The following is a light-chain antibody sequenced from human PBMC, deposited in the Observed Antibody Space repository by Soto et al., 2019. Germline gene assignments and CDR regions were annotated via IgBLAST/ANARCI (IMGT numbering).Light chain of an antibody. CDR3: QQYSANSLT. CDR2: DAS. J-gene: IGKJ1*01. Sequence: DIQMTQSPSTLSASLGDRVTITCRASQSISTFLAWYQQKPGKAPNLLIYDASSLESGVPSQFSCSGSGTEFTLIISSLQPDDFATYYCQQYSANSLTFCPGTKVDIK. CDR1: QSISTF. V-gene: IGKV1-5*01.